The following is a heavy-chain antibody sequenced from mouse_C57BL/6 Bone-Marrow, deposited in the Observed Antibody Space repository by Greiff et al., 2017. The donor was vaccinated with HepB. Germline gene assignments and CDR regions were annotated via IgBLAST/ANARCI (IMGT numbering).Heavy chain of an antibody. V-gene: IGHV6-3*01. J-gene: IGHJ4*01. CDR1: GFTFSNYW. CDR2: IRLKSDNYAT. CDR3: TNYDYPTYAMDY. D-gene: IGHD2-4*01. Sequence: EVHLVESGGGLVQPGGSMKLSCVASGFTFSNYWMNWVRQSPEKGLEWVAQIRLKSDNYATHYAESVKGRFTISRDDSKSSVYLQMNNLRAEDTGIYYCTNYDYPTYAMDYWGQGTSVTVSS.